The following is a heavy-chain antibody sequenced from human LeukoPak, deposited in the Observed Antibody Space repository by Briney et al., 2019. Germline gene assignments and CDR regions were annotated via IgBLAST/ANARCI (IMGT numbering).Heavy chain of an antibody. Sequence: SETLSLTCTVSDDPITSYYWSWIRQPPGKGLEWIGYTSYSGNTNHNPSLQSRLTVSLDTSKNQFSLKVNSVTAADTAVYYCARHLISSGNGFQYWGQGTLGTVSS. CDR1: DDPITSYY. CDR2: TSYSGNT. D-gene: IGHD6-25*01. V-gene: IGHV4-59*08. J-gene: IGHJ1*01. CDR3: ARHLISSGNGFQY.